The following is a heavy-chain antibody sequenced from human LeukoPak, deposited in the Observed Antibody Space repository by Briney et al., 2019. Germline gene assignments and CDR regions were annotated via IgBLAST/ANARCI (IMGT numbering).Heavy chain of an antibody. D-gene: IGHD2-15*01. Sequence: ASVKVSCKASGYTFTGYYMHWVRQAPGQGLEWMGWINPNSGATNYAQKFQGRVTMTRDTSISTAYMELSRLRSDDTAVYYCAREVCSGGSCYLKGRWFDPWGQGTLVTVSS. J-gene: IGHJ5*02. CDR2: INPNSGAT. V-gene: IGHV1-2*02. CDR1: GYTFTGYY. CDR3: AREVCSGGSCYLKGRWFDP.